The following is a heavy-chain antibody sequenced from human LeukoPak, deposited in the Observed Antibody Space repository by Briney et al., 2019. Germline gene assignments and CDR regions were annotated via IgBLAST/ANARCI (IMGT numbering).Heavy chain of an antibody. CDR1: GGSISSYY. CDR2: IYTSGST. Sequence: SETLSLTCTVSGGSISSYYWSWIRQPAGKGLEWIGRIYTSGSTNYNPSLKSRVTISVGTSKNQFSLKLSSVTAADTAVYYCARGTSMVRELYYFDYWGQGTLVTVSS. V-gene: IGHV4-4*07. D-gene: IGHD3-10*01. J-gene: IGHJ4*02. CDR3: ARGTSMVRELYYFDY.